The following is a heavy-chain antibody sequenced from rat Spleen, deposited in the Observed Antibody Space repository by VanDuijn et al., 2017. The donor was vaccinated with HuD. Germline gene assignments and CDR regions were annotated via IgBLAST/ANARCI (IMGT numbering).Heavy chain of an antibody. CDR3: AQPLAY. CDR2: IGPTGVST. CDR1: GLSFSAYG. Sequence: EVQLVESGGGLVQPGRSLKLSCSVSGLSFSAYGMQWIRQAPTKGLDWVASIGPTGVSTYYRDSVKGRFTIYRDNAKNTLYLQMDSLRSEDTAIYYCAQPLAYWGQGTLVTVSS. J-gene: IGHJ3*01. D-gene: IGHD3-4*01. V-gene: IGHV5-19*01.